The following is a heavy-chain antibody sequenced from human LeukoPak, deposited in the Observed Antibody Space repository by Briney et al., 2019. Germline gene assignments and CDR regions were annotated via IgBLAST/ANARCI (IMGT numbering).Heavy chain of an antibody. CDR3: AREREDSSDDAFDI. V-gene: IGHV3-74*01. Sequence: GGSLRLSCAASGFTFSTYAMSWVRQAPGKGLVWVSRINSDGSSTSYADSVKGRFTISRDNAKNTLYLQMNSLRAEDTAVYYCAREREDSSDDAFDIWGQGTMVTVSS. CDR2: INSDGSST. D-gene: IGHD3-22*01. J-gene: IGHJ3*02. CDR1: GFTFSTYA.